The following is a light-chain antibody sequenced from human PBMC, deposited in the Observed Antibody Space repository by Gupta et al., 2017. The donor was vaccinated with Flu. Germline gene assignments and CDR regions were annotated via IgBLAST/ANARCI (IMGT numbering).Light chain of an antibody. CDR1: QSLLYSSNNKNY. CDR2: WAS. Sequence: DIVMNQSPDSLAMSLGERATINCKSSQSLLYSSNNKNYLVWYQQKPGQPPKALIYWASTRESGVPDRFSGSGSGTDFTLTISSLQAEDVAVYYCQQYYSTPLTFGGGTKVEIK. J-gene: IGKJ4*01. V-gene: IGKV4-1*01. CDR3: QQYYSTPLT.